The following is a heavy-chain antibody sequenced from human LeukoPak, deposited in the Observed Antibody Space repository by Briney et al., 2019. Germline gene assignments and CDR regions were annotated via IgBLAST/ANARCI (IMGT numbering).Heavy chain of an antibody. V-gene: IGHV3-23*01. J-gene: IGHJ4*02. CDR1: GFTFSSYA. CDR3: AKGNGYSYGRYYFDY. CDR2: ITASGGNT. D-gene: IGHD5-18*01. Sequence: GGSLRLSCAASGFTFSSYAMGWVRQAPGKGLEGVSAITASGGNTYYADSVKGRFTISRDNSKNTLYVQVNSLRAEDTAVYYCAKGNGYSYGRYYFDYWGQGTLVTVSS.